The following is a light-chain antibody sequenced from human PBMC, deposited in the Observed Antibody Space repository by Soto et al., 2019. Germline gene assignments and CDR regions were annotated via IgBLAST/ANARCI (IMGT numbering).Light chain of an antibody. J-gene: IGKJ4*01. CDR3: QQHNSYPLT. V-gene: IGKV1-9*01. Sequence: IQLTQSPSSLSASVGDRVTITCRASQGVSSYLAWYQQKPGKAPNLLIYVTSTLQSGVPSRFSGSGSGTDFTLTISSLQPEDFATYSCQQHNSYPLTFGGGTKVEIK. CDR2: VTS. CDR1: QGVSSY.